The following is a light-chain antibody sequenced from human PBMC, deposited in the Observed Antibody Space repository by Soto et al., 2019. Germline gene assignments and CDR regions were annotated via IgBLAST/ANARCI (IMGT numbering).Light chain of an antibody. J-gene: IGLJ1*01. V-gene: IGLV1-40*01. Sequence: QPVLTQPPSVSGAPGQRVTISCTGSSSNIGAGYDVHWYQQLPGTAPKLLIYGNNNRPSGVPDRFSVSKSGTSASLAITGLQAEDEADYYCQSYDSNLSGYVFGTGTKLTVL. CDR2: GNN. CDR1: SSNIGAGYD. CDR3: QSYDSNLSGYV.